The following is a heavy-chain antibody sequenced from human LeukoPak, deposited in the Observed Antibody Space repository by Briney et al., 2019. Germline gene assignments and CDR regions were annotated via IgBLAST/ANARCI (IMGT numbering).Heavy chain of an antibody. D-gene: IGHD6-19*01. CDR2: ISAYNGNT. Sequence: ASVKVSCKASGYTFTSYGISWVRQAPGQGLEWMGWISAYNGNTNYAQKLQGRVTMTTDTSTSTAYMELSSLRSEDTAVYYCARGRESVGIAVAVPPYYYYYYMDVWGKGTTVTISS. CDR1: GYTFTSYG. J-gene: IGHJ6*03. V-gene: IGHV1-18*01. CDR3: ARGRESVGIAVAVPPYYYYYYMDV.